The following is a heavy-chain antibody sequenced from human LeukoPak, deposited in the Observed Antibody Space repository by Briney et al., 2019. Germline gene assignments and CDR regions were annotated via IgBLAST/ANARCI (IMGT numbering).Heavy chain of an antibody. V-gene: IGHV3-48*03. CDR2: ISSSGSTM. D-gene: IGHD2-2*02. Sequence: HSGGSLRLSCAASGFTFSSYEMNWVRQAPGKGLEWVSYISSSGSTMYYADSVKGRFTISRDNAKNSLYLQMNSLRAEDTALYYCARHALGYCSSTICYRGRYFQHWGQGTLVTVSS. CDR1: GFTFSSYE. CDR3: ARHALGYCSSTICYRGRYFQH. J-gene: IGHJ1*01.